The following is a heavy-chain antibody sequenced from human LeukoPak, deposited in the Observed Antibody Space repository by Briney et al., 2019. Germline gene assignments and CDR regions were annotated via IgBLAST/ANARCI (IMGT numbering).Heavy chain of an antibody. V-gene: IGHV4-59*01. J-gene: IGHJ4*02. CDR1: GGSISGWY. Sequence: PSETVSLTCSVSGGSISGWYWSWIRQPPGQGLEWIGHISSSGSTNYNPSLKSRVTISIDTSKNQFSLKLSSVTGADTAVYYCAREARVMGYSSGLGFNYWGQGTLVTVSS. CDR3: AREARVMGYSSGLGFNY. D-gene: IGHD6-19*01. CDR2: ISSSGST.